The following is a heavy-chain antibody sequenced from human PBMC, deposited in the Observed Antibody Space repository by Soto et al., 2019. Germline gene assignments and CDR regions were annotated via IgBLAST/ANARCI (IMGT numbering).Heavy chain of an antibody. CDR3: ARDEFYGMDV. Sequence: PSETLSLTCTVSGGSVSSGSYYWSWIRQPPGKGLEWMGYIYYSGSTNYNPSLKSRVTISVDTSKNQFSLKLSSVTAADTAVYYCARDEFYGMDVWGQGTTVTVSS. V-gene: IGHV4-61*01. J-gene: IGHJ6*02. CDR2: IYYSGST. CDR1: GGSVSSGSYY.